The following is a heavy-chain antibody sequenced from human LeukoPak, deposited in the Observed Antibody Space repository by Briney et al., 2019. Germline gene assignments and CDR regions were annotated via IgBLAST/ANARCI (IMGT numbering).Heavy chain of an antibody. Sequence: SETLSLTCTVSGGSISSGSYHWSWIRQPAGKGLEWIGRIYTSGSTNYNPSLKSRVTISVDTSKNQFSLKLSSVTAADTAVYYCAREITMVRGVIPDWGQGTLVTVSS. V-gene: IGHV4-61*02. CDR1: GGSISSGSYH. CDR2: IYTSGST. J-gene: IGHJ4*02. CDR3: AREITMVRGVIPD. D-gene: IGHD3-10*01.